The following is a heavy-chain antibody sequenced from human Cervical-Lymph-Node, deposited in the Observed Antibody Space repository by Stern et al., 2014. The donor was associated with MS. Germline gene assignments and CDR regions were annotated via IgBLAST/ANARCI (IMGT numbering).Heavy chain of an antibody. J-gene: IGHJ4*02. Sequence: VQLVQSGAEVRKPGDSLKISCKTSGYRFINNWIAWVRQVPGKGLEWIGLIYPSDSDVRYSPSFQGHVSISDDKSISTAYLQWNSLKASDTGVYYCARWSVACDSWGQGALITVSS. CDR3: ARWSVACDS. V-gene: IGHV5-51*03. CDR1: GYRFINNW. CDR2: IYPSDSDV.